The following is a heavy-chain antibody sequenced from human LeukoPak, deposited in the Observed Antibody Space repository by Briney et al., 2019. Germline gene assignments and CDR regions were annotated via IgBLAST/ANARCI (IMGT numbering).Heavy chain of an antibody. CDR3: TTPPD. Sequence: PGGSLRLSCEASGLTISNAWMSWVRQAPGKGLEWVGRIKSKSDGDTTDHAAPVKGRFTISRDDAKNTLYLQMNSLVSEDTGVYYCTTPPDWGQGTLVIVSS. CDR1: GLTISNAW. V-gene: IGHV3-15*01. CDR2: IKSKSDGDTT. J-gene: IGHJ4*02.